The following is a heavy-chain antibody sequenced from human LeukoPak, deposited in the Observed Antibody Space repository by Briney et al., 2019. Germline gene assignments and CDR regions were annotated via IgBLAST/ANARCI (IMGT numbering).Heavy chain of an antibody. CDR1: GGSFSSYY. J-gene: IGHJ2*01. CDR3: AREGNSSSWKRFRYFDL. Sequence: NPSETLSLTCAVYGGSFSSYYWSWIRQPPGKGLEWIGYIYYSGSTNYNPSLKSRVTISVDTSKNQFSLKLSSVTAADTAVYYCAREGNSSSWKRFRYFDLWGRGTLVTVSS. V-gene: IGHV4-59*01. D-gene: IGHD6-13*01. CDR2: IYYSGST.